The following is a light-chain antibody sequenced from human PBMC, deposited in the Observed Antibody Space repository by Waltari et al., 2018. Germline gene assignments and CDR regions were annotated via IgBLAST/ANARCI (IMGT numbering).Light chain of an antibody. V-gene: IGKV1-39*01. J-gene: IGKJ2*01. CDR2: AAS. Sequence: DIQMTQAPSSLPASVGDRVTITCRASQRISSYLNWYQQKPGKAPKLLIYAASSLQSGVPSRFSGSGSGTDFTLTISSLQPEDFATYYCQQSYSTPYTFGQGTKLEIK. CDR3: QQSYSTPYT. CDR1: QRISSY.